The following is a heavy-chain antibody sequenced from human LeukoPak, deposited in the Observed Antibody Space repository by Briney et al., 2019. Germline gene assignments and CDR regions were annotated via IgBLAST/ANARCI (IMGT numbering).Heavy chain of an antibody. V-gene: IGHV4-4*07. J-gene: IGHJ4*02. CDR1: GGSISPFQ. Sequence: SETLSLTCTVAGGSISPFQWSWIRQPAGNVLEWIGPTYTSWSTPYYASLKSGVTMSVDTSRNQFSLKLSSLTAADTAVYYCAREGEYCSSSSCYAAHFDYWGQGTLVTVSS. D-gene: IGHD2-2*01. CDR2: TYTSWST. CDR3: AREGEYCSSSSCYAAHFDY.